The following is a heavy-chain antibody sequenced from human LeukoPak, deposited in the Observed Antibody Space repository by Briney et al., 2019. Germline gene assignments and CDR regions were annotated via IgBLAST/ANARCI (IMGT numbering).Heavy chain of an antibody. J-gene: IGHJ4*02. D-gene: IGHD4-11*01. V-gene: IGHV3-23*01. CDR2: ISGSGGST. CDR3: AKVHTVTTYYFDY. Sequence: GGSLRLSCAASGFTFSSYAMSWVRQAPGKGLEWVSAISGSGGSTYYADSVKGRFTISRDNSKNTLYLQTNSLRAEDTAVYYCAKVHTVTTYYFDYWGQGTLVTVSS. CDR1: GFTFSSYA.